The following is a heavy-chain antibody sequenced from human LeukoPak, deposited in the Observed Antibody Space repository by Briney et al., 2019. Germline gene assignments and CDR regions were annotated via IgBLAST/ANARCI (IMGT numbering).Heavy chain of an antibody. J-gene: IGHJ4*02. D-gene: IGHD3-22*01. V-gene: IGHV3-33*01. CDR2: FWAHGRSQ. Sequence: GGSLRFSCAASGFTLTNYGMHWVRQAPGKGLEWVAVFWAHGRSQYYSDSVRGRFTISRDTSRSTVHLQMNSLRAEDTAVYYCARDDDTTSHYSLFQYWGQGTRVTVSS. CDR1: GFTLTNYG. CDR3: ARDDDTTSHYSLFQY.